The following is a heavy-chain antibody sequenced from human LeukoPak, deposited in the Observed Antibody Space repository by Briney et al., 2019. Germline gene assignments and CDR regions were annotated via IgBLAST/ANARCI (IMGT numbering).Heavy chain of an antibody. D-gene: IGHD3-10*01. V-gene: IGHV3-21*01. J-gene: IGHJ4*02. CDR2: ISSSSSYI. CDR1: RFTFSRYN. Sequence: GGSLRLSCAASRFTFSRYNMNWVRQAPGKGLEWVSSISSSSSYIYYADSVKGRFTVSRDNAKNTLYLQLSSLRAEDTAVYYCARGGRFGELSSSLWGQGTLVTVSS. CDR3: ARGGRFGELSSSL.